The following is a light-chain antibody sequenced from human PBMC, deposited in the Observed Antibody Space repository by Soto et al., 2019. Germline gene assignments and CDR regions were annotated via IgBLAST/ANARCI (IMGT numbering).Light chain of an antibody. Sequence: DIQMTQSPYSLSASVGDRVTITCRASQGIRKDLGWYQQKPGKAPKRLIYDATSLQSGVPSRFSGSVSGTEFTLTLSSLQPEDFATYYCLQHNSYPWTFGQGTKVEIK. CDR1: QGIRKD. V-gene: IGKV1-17*01. J-gene: IGKJ1*01. CDR2: DAT. CDR3: LQHNSYPWT.